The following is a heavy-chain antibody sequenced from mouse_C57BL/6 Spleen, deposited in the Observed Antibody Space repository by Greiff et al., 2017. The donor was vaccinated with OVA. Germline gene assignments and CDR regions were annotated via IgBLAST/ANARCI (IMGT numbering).Heavy chain of an antibody. CDR3: TRDYYGSSDAY. CDR2: ISSGGDYI. J-gene: IGHJ3*01. V-gene: IGHV5-9-1*02. Sequence: EVKLMESGEGLVKPGGSLKLSCAASGFTFSSYAMSWVRQTPEKRLEWVAYISSGGDYIYYADTVKGRFTISRDNARNTLYLQMSSLKSEDTAMYYCTRDYYGSSDAYWGQGTLVTVSA. CDR1: GFTFSSYA. D-gene: IGHD1-1*01.